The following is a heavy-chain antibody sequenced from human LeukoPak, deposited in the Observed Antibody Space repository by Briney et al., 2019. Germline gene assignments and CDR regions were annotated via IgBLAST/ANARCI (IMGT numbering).Heavy chain of an antibody. J-gene: IGHJ4*02. CDR1: GFTFSSYE. Sequence: GSLRLSCAASGFTFSSYEMNWVRQAPGKGLEWIGYIYYSGSTNYNPSLKSRVTISVDTSKNQFSLKLSSVTAADTAVYYCARLDQWLLDYWGQGTLVTVSS. V-gene: IGHV4-59*01. CDR2: IYYSGST. CDR3: ARLDQWLLDY. D-gene: IGHD6-19*01.